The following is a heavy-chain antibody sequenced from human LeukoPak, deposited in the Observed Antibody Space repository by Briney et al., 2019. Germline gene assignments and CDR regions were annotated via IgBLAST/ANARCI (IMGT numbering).Heavy chain of an antibody. J-gene: IGHJ4*02. CDR3: NGIVGANGDY. CDR1: GFTFSSYW. CDR2: IKQDGSEK. D-gene: IGHD1-26*01. V-gene: IGHV3-7*01. Sequence: GGSLRLSCAASGFTFSSYWMTWVRQAPGKGLEWVANIKQDGSEKYYVDSVKGRFTISRDNSKNTLYLQMNSLRAEDTAVYYCNGIVGANGDYWGQGTLVTVSS.